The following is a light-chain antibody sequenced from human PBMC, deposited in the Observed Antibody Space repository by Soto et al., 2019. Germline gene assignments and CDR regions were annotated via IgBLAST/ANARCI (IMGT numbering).Light chain of an antibody. J-gene: IGKJ1*01. CDR3: QEYIQWPPGM. V-gene: IGKV3-15*01. CDR1: QFVSSR. CDR2: DIS. Sequence: DIVVTQSPATLSASPGARVTLSCRASQFVSSRLAWYQRRPGQVPRLLIYDISTRAPGISARFSGSGSGTEFTLTISSLQSEDFAVYYCQEYIQWPPGMFGPGTKVDIK.